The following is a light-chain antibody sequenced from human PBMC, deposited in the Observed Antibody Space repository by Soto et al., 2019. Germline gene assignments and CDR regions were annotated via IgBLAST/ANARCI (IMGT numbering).Light chain of an antibody. CDR3: QQLNSYLFT. Sequence: DIQLTQSPSFLSASVGDRVTITCRASQGISSYLAWYPQKPGKAPKLLIYAASTLQSGVPSRLSGSGSGTEFTLTISSLQPEDFATYYCQQLNSYLFTFGHGTTVHIK. J-gene: IGKJ3*01. CDR2: AAS. CDR1: QGISSY. V-gene: IGKV1-9*01.